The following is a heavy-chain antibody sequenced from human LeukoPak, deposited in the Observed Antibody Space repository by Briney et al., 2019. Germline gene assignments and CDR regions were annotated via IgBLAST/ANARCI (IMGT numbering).Heavy chain of an antibody. CDR3: AREGTAGTNLNWFDP. Sequence: SETLSLTCAVYRESYSGYYWTWIRQPPGRGLEWIGEINHSGSTSYNPSLKSRVSISVDTSKIQLSLKLTSVTAADTAVYYCAREGTAGTNLNWFDPWGQGTLVTVSS. CDR1: RESYSGYY. CDR2: INHSGST. D-gene: IGHD1-1*01. J-gene: IGHJ5*02. V-gene: IGHV4-34*01.